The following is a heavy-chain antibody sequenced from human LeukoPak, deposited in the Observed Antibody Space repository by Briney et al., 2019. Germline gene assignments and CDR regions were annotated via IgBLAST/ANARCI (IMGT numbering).Heavy chain of an antibody. CDR3: AVLGVASDFES. CDR2: IASCGTHI. Sequence: GGPLRLSCALSGFPLSVYEMIGGRHAPEEGRVWVSNIASCGTHIYYADSVRGRYSIPRDNAMVSLYLQMNSVRVEDTPVFYCAVLGVASDFESWG. CDR1: GFPLSVYE. V-gene: IGHV3-48*03. D-gene: IGHD6-19*01. J-gene: IGHJ6*01.